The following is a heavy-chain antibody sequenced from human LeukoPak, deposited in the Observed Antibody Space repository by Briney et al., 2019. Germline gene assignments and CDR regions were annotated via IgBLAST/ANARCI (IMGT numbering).Heavy chain of an antibody. Sequence: SETLSLTCTVSGGSISSYYWSWIRQPAGKGLEWIGRIYSSGSTNNNPSLKSRVTMSVDTSKNQFSLKLSSVTAADTAVYYCARDIAHSNYYDYYYMDVWGKGTTVTVSS. V-gene: IGHV4-4*07. J-gene: IGHJ6*03. CDR2: IYSSGST. CDR3: ARDIAHSNYYDYYYMDV. D-gene: IGHD4-11*01. CDR1: GGSISSYY.